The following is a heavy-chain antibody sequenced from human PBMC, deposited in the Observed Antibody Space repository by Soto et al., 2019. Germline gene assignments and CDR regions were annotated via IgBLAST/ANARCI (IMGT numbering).Heavy chain of an antibody. D-gene: IGHD6-6*01. V-gene: IGHV1-46*01. CDR2: VNPSYGDT. Sequence: QVQLVQSGAEVRKPGASVRISCNASGYTFTFYYIHWVRQAPGQGLEWMGTVNPSYGDTAYSQKFQGRVTLTRDTSTTTVYMDLCSLRSEDTAVYFCARGSEVASRQLFDFWGQGSLVSVSS. CDR3: ARGSEVASRQLFDF. CDR1: GYTFTFYY. J-gene: IGHJ5*01.